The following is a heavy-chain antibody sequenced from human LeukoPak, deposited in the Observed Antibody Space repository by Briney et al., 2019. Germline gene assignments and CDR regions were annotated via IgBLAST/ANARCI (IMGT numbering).Heavy chain of an antibody. CDR2: ISSGGRT. J-gene: IGHJ4*02. Sequence: GGSLRLSCAASGFTVSSNYMSWVRQTPGKGLEWVSTISSGGRTYYADSVKGRFTTSRDNSKNTLYLQMNSLRAEDTAVYHCARVGVSGSYRYFDYWGQGILVTVSS. V-gene: IGHV3-53*01. D-gene: IGHD1-26*01. CDR3: ARVGVSGSYRYFDY. CDR1: GFTVSSNY.